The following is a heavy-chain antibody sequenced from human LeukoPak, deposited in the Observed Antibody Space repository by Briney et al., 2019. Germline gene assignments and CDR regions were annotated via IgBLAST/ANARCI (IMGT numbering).Heavy chain of an antibody. V-gene: IGHV3-30*19. D-gene: IGHD6-19*01. J-gene: IGHJ4*02. CDR3: ARLPYSSSWYYFGATGYSSGWYGSADHY. CDR1: GFTFSSYG. CDR2: ISYDGSNK. Sequence: GGSLRLSCAASGFTFSSYGMHWVRQAPGKGLEWVAVISYDGSNKYYADSVKGRFTISRDNSKNTLYLQMNSLRAEDTAVYYCARLPYSSSWYYFGATGYSSGWYGSADHYWGQGTLVTVSS.